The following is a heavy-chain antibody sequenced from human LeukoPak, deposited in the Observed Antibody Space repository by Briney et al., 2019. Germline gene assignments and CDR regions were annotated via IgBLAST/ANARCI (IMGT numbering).Heavy chain of an antibody. J-gene: IGHJ4*02. CDR1: GGSISSYY. Sequence: SETLSLTCTVSGGSISSYYWNWIRQPPGKGLEWIGYIYYSGSTNYNSSLESRVTMSVDTSKNQFSLKLSSVTAADTAVYYCARGQHSYGYFNGFDYWGQETLVTVSS. CDR3: ARGQHSYGYFNGFDY. V-gene: IGHV4-59*01. D-gene: IGHD5-18*01. CDR2: IYYSGST.